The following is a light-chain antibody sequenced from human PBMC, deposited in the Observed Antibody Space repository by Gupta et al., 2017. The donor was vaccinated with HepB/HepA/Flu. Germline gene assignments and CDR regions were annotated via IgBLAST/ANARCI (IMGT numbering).Light chain of an antibody. J-gene: IGKJ3*01. CDR1: QSISDF. Sequence: DIQMTQSPSSLSASVGDRINITCRASQSISDFLNWYQQRPGKAPKLLIYAASTLQTGVPSEFSGSGSGTDFTLTIGRLQPEDFATYYCQQTDSSPHTFGPGTIVDVK. CDR2: AAS. V-gene: IGKV1-39*01. CDR3: QQTDSSPHT.